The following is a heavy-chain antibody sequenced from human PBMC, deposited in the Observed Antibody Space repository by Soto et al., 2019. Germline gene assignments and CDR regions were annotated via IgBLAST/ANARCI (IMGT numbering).Heavy chain of an antibody. J-gene: IGHJ3*02. CDR3: ASFDSSGYPSAFDI. Sequence: SVKVSCKASGGTFSSYAISWVRQAPGQGLEWMGGIIPIFGTANYAQKFRGRVTITADESTSTAYMELSSLRSEDTAVYYCASFDSSGYPSAFDIWGQGTMVTVSS. D-gene: IGHD3-22*01. V-gene: IGHV1-69*13. CDR2: IIPIFGTA. CDR1: GGTFSSYA.